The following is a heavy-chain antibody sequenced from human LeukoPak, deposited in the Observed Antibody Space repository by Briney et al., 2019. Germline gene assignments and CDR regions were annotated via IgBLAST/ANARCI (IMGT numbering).Heavy chain of an antibody. Sequence: PGGSLRLSCAASGFTFSTCSMKWVRQAPGKALEWVSSISDSSYHIYYADSVKGRFTISRDNANNLLYLQMNSLRAEDTAVYYCASGTIVGARGADNWGQGTLVTVSS. D-gene: IGHD1-26*01. CDR2: ISDSSYHI. CDR3: ASGTIVGARGADN. CDR1: GFTFSTCS. J-gene: IGHJ4*02. V-gene: IGHV3-21*01.